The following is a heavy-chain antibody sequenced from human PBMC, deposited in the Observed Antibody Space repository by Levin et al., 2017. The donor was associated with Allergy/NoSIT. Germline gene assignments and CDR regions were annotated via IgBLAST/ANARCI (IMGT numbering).Heavy chain of an antibody. V-gene: IGHV3-23*01. J-gene: IGHJ5*02. CDR1: GFTFSSYA. Sequence: PGESLKISCAASGFTFSSYAMSWVHQAPGKGLEWVSAISGSGGSTYYADSVKGRFTISRDNSKNTLYLQMNSLRAEDTAVYYCAKGGWAYDILTGYSPNWFDPWGQGTLVTVSS. D-gene: IGHD3-9*01. CDR2: ISGSGGST. CDR3: AKGGWAYDILTGYSPNWFDP.